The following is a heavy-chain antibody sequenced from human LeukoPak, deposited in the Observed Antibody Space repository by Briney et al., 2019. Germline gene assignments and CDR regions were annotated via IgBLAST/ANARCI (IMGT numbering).Heavy chain of an antibody. CDR1: GFTFSIYD. Sequence: GGSLRLSGAASGFTFSIYDMHWVRQATGKCLEWVSAIGTAGGTYYPGSVKGGFTISRENAQNSLYLQMNRLRAGQTAVYYCARVQGLDFRWYFDLWGRGTLVTVSS. V-gene: IGHV3-13*01. CDR2: IGTAGGT. J-gene: IGHJ2*01. CDR3: ARVQGLDFRWYFDL.